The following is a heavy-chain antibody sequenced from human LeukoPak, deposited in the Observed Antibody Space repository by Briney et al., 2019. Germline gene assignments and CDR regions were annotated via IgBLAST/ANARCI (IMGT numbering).Heavy chain of an antibody. CDR2: ISQDGSDR. Sequence: SLRLSCAVSGLTFSSHAMHWVRQAPGKGLEWVAVISQDGSDRHYTDSVKGRFTISRDNSRNTLFLDMSDLRVEDTAVYYCARDLSAAFDFWGQGVLVTVSS. V-gene: IGHV3-30-3*01. J-gene: IGHJ4*02. CDR1: GLTFSSHA. D-gene: IGHD6-19*01. CDR3: ARDLSAAFDF.